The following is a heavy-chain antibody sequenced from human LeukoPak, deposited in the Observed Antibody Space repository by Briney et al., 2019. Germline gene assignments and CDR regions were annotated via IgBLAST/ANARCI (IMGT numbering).Heavy chain of an antibody. Sequence: ASVKVSCKASGYTFTGYYMHWVRQAPGQGLGWMGWINPNSGGTNYAQKFQGRVTMTRDTSISTAYMELSRLRSDDTAVYYCAPDRTYCSGGSCHAGALDYWGQGTLVTVSS. V-gene: IGHV1-2*02. D-gene: IGHD2-15*01. CDR2: INPNSGGT. CDR3: APDRTYCSGGSCHAGALDY. CDR1: GYTFTGYY. J-gene: IGHJ4*02.